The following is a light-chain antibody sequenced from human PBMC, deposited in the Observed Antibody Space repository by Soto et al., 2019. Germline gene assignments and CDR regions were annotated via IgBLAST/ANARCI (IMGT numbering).Light chain of an antibody. CDR2: GAS. V-gene: IGKV3-20*01. J-gene: IGKJ1*01. CDR1: QSVSSSY. CDR3: QQYGSSGWT. Sequence: EIVLTQSPGTLSLSPGERATLSCRASQSVSSSYLAWYQQKPGQAPRLLIYGASSRATGIPDRFSGSGSGTDFTLTISRLEREDFAVYYCQQYGSSGWTFGQGTKVEIK.